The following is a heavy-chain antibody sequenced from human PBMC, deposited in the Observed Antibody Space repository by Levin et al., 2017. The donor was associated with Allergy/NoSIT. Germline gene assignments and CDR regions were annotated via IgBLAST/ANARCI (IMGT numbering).Heavy chain of an antibody. CDR1: GGSISSYY. V-gene: IGHV4-59*01. J-gene: IGHJ6*02. Sequence: SETLSLTCTVSGGSISSYYWSWIRQPPGKGLEWIGYIYYSGSTNYNPSLKSRVTLSPDTFQNQLSLKLTSVAAADTAVYYCARDRTQRSRRTTYYDGMDVWGQGTTVTVSS. CDR2: IYYSGST. D-gene: IGHD1-1*01. CDR3: ARDRTQRSRRTTYYDGMDV.